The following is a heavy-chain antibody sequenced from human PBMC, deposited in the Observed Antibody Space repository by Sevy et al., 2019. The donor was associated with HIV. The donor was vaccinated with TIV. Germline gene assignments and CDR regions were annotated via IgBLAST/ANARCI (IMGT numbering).Heavy chain of an antibody. CDR1: GFTFSSYS. CDR2: ISSSSSTI. Sequence: GGSLRLSCAASGFTFSSYSMNWVRQAPGKGLEWVSYISSSSSTIYYVDSVKGRFTISRDNAKNSLYLQMNSLRAEDTAVYYCARDFIAAAVYFDYWGQGTLVTVSS. D-gene: IGHD6-13*01. CDR3: ARDFIAAAVYFDY. J-gene: IGHJ4*02. V-gene: IGHV3-48*01.